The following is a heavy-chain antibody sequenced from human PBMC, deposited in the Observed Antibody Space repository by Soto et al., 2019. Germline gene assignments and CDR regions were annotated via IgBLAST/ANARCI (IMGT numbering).Heavy chain of an antibody. V-gene: IGHV3-23*01. D-gene: IGHD2-15*01. CDR2: ISGSGGST. J-gene: IGHJ6*02. CDR3: ANPPGRRYCSGGSCPRYYGMDV. CDR1: GFTFSSYA. Sequence: PGGSLRLSCAASGFTFSSYALSWVRQAPGKGLEWVSSISGSGGSTYYADSVKGRFTISKDNSKNTLYLQMNSLRAEDMAVYYCANPPGRRYCSGGSCPRYYGMDVWGQGTTVTVSS.